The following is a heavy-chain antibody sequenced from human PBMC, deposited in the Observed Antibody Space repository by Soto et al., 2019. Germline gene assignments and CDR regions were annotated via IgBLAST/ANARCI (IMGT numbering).Heavy chain of an antibody. D-gene: IGHD6-13*01. CDR1: GSNFSNYG. V-gene: IGHV3-30*18. J-gene: IGHJ4*02. CDR3: AKDRGYYSSSWPSY. Sequence: QGQLVESGGGVVQPGRSLRLSCAASGSNFSNYGIHCVRQRPGKGLEWVAGISYHGTYDHYTESVRGRFTISRDNSKNTVYLQVTSLRAEDTAVYYCAKDRGYYSSSWPSYWGQGTLVTVSS. CDR2: ISYHGTYD.